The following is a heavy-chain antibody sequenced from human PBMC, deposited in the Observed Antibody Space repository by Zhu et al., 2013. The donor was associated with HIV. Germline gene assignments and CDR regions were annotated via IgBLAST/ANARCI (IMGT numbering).Heavy chain of an antibody. Sequence: QVQVVQSGAEVKKPGASMKLSCQASGYSFLSHGLSWVRQAPGQGLEWLGWISVYSDDSNYAQKFQDRLTMTKDISAGTVYMELTRLRSADTAIYYCARDRERGAPGVFDLWGRGTPGHCLL. CDR2: ISVYSDDS. D-gene: IGHD3-3*01. CDR1: GYSFLSHG. CDR3: ARDRERGAPGVFDL. V-gene: IGHV1-18*04. J-gene: IGHJ2*01.